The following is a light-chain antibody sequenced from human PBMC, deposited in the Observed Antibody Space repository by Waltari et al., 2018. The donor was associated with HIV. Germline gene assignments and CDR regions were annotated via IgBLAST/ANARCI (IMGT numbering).Light chain of an antibody. Sequence: DIQMNQSPSYLSSSVRDRVTITCRAGQNSYNYLIRYQQKEGKAPKLLIYAASSVPTGVPARFSGSGSGTDFTLTISSLEPEDCATYYCQQSSGVPPYTFGQGTKLELK. CDR2: AAS. CDR3: QQSSGVPPYT. V-gene: IGKV1-39*01. J-gene: IGKJ2*01. CDR1: QNSYNY.